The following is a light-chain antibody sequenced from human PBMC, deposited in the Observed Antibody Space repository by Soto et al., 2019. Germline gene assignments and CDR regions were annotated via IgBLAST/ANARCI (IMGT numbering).Light chain of an antibody. CDR2: DAS. V-gene: IGKV3-11*01. J-gene: IGKJ4*01. CDR1: QSVSSY. Sequence: EIVLTQSPATLSLSPGERATLSCRASQSVSSYLAWYQQKPGQAPRLLIYDASNRATGIPARFSGSGSGTDFTLIISSLDPEYVAVYYCQQRSNWPLTFGGGTKVEIK. CDR3: QQRSNWPLT.